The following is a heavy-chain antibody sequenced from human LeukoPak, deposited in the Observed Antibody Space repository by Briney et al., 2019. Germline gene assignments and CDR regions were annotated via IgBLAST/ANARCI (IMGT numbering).Heavy chain of an antibody. CDR1: GYTFTGYY. V-gene: IGHV1-2*02. CDR2: INPNSGGT. CDR3: SSYYYDSSGYHAFDI. D-gene: IGHD3-22*01. J-gene: IGHJ3*02. Sequence: GASVTVSCKASGYTFTGYYMHWVRQAPGQGLEWMGWINPNSGGTNYAQKFQGRVTMTRDTSISTAYMELSRLRSDDTAVYYCSSYYYDSSGYHAFDIWGQGTMVTVSS.